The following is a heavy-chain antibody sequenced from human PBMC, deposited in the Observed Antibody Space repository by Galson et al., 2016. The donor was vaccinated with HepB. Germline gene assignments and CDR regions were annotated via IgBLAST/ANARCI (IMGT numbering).Heavy chain of an antibody. D-gene: IGHD2-15*01. J-gene: IGHJ5*02. V-gene: IGHV4-39*01. Sequence: SETLSLTCTVSGASIANSRNYWGWIRQPPGKGLEWIGSVYYGGSTDYNPSLKTRVTIFVDSSKNQFSLRLTSVTAADTAMYYCARHHLAEYCSGGNCFANWFDPWGQGTLVTVSS. CDR2: VYYGGST. CDR1: GASIANSRNY. CDR3: ARHHLAEYCSGGNCFANWFDP.